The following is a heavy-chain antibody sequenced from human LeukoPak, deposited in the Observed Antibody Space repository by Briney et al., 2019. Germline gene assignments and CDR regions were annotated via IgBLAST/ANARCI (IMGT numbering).Heavy chain of an antibody. V-gene: IGHV3-23*01. Sequence: GGSLRLSCAASGFTFSSYEMNWVRQAPGKGLEWVSAISGSGGSTYYADSVKGRFTISRDNSKNTLYLQMNSLRAEDTAVYYCAKGHTRWLQFPGWFDPWGQGTLVTVSS. CDR3: AKGHTRWLQFPGWFDP. CDR2: ISGSGGST. D-gene: IGHD5-24*01. J-gene: IGHJ5*02. CDR1: GFTFSSYE.